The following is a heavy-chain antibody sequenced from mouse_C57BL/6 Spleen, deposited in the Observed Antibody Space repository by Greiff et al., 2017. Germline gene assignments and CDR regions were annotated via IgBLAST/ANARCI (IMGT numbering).Heavy chain of an antibody. CDR3: TTQVTGTAGFAY. V-gene: IGHV14-1*01. J-gene: IGHJ3*01. Sequence: VQLKQSGAELVRPGASVKLSCTASGFNIKDYYMHWVKQRPEQGLEWIGRIDPEDGDTEYAPKFQGKATMTADTSSNTAYLQLSSLASEDTAGYYCTTQVTGTAGFAYWGQGTLVTVSA. D-gene: IGHD2-5*01. CDR2: IDPEDGDT. CDR1: GFNIKDYY.